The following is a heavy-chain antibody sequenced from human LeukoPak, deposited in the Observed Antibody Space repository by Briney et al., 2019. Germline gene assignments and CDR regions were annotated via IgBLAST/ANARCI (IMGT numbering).Heavy chain of an antibody. V-gene: IGHV3-13*01. CDR3: ARVPPPEYGMDV. CDR1: GFTFSSYD. J-gene: IGHJ6*02. Sequence: GGSLRLSCAASGFTFSSYDMHWVRQATGKGLEWVSAIGTAGDTYYPGSVKGRFTISRENAKNSLYLQMNSLRAGDTAVYYCARVPPPEYGMDVWGQGTTVTVSS. CDR2: IGTAGDT.